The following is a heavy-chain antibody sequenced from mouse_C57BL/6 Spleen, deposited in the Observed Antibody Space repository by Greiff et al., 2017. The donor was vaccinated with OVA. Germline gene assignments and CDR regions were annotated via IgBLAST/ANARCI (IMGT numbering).Heavy chain of an antibody. CDR3: ARYGGSSYGDAMDY. V-gene: IGHV1-64*01. D-gene: IGHD1-1*01. J-gene: IGHJ4*01. CDR2: IHPNSGST. Sequence: VQLQQSGAELVKPGASVKLSCKASGYTFTSYWMHWVKQRPGQGLEWIGMIHPNSGSTNYNEKFKSKATLTVDKSSSTAYMQLSSLTSEDSAVYYCARYGGSSYGDAMDYWGQGTSVTVSS. CDR1: GYTFTSYW.